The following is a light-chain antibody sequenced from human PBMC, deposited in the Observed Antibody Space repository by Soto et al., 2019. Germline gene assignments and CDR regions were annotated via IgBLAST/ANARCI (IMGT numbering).Light chain of an antibody. CDR1: QSVRSKY. CDR2: DAS. J-gene: IGKJ4*01. Sequence: EIVLKQSPDTLSLSPGERATLSCRASQSVRSKYLAWYQQKPGQAPRFLIYDASSSATGIPDRFSGSGSGTDFTLTISRLEPEDFGVYYCQQYGSTPLTFGGGTKVDIK. CDR3: QQYGSTPLT. V-gene: IGKV3-20*01.